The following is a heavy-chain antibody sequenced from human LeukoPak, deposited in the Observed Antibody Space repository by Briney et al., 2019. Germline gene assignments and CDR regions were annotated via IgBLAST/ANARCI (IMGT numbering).Heavy chain of an antibody. CDR1: GGTFSSYA. CDR2: IIPIFGTA. Sequence: SVKVSCKASGGTFSSYAISWVRQAPGQGLEWMGGIIPIFGTANYAQKFQGRVTITADESTSTAYVELSSLRSEDTAVYYCARAKRAMYSSGWYYFDYWGQGTLVTVSS. D-gene: IGHD6-19*01. J-gene: IGHJ4*02. CDR3: ARAKRAMYSSGWYYFDY. V-gene: IGHV1-69*13.